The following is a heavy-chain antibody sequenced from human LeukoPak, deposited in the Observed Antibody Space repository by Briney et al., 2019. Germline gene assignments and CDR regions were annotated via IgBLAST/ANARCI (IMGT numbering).Heavy chain of an antibody. Sequence: GGSLRLSCAASGFTFSSYAMHWVRQAPGKGLEWVAVISYDGSNKYYADSVKGRFTISRDNSKNTLYLQMNSLRAEDTAVYYCARESHALDYGDSTSLDYWGQGTLVTVPS. CDR3: ARESHALDYGDSTSLDY. CDR2: ISYDGSNK. CDR1: GFTFSSYA. V-gene: IGHV3-30*04. D-gene: IGHD4-17*01. J-gene: IGHJ4*02.